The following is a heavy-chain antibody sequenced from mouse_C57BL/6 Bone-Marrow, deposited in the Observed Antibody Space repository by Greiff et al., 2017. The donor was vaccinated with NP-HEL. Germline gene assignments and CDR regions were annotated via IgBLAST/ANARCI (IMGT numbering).Heavy chain of an antibody. V-gene: IGHV1-63*01. D-gene: IGHD4-1*01. Sequence: QVQLQQSGAELVRPGTSVKMSCKASGYTFTNYWIGWAKQRPGHGLEWIGDIYPGGGYTNYNEKFKGKATLTADKSSSTAYMQISSLTSEDSAIYYCARSANCADYFDYWGQGTTLTVSS. J-gene: IGHJ2*01. CDR1: GYTFTNYW. CDR2: IYPGGGYT. CDR3: ARSANCADYFDY.